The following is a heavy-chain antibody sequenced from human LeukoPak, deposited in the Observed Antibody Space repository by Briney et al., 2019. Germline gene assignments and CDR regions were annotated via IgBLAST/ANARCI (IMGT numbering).Heavy chain of an antibody. J-gene: IGHJ6*03. D-gene: IGHD3-3*01. CDR1: GGSISSYY. CDR3: ARLGFWSGYYLFYYYYYMDV. CDR2: IYTSGST. Sequence: PSETLSLTCTVSGGSISSYYWSWIRQPAGKGLEWIGRIYTSGSTNYNASLKSRVSMSVDTSKNQFSLKLSSVTAADTAVYYCARLGFWSGYYLFYYYYYMDVWGKGTTVTVSS. V-gene: IGHV4-4*07.